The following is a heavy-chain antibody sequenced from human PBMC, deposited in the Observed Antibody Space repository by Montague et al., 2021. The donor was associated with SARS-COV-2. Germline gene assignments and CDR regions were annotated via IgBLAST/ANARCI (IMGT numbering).Heavy chain of an antibody. Sequence: SETLSLTCAVYGGSFSGYYWSWIRRPPGKGLEWIGEINHNGSTNXNPSLKSRVTISVDTSKNQFSLKLSSVTAADTAVYYCARGRGTALFRRIYFGMDVWGQGTTVTVSS. J-gene: IGHJ6*02. CDR1: GGSFSGYY. D-gene: IGHD1-1*01. V-gene: IGHV4-34*01. CDR2: INHNGST. CDR3: ARGRGTALFRRIYFGMDV.